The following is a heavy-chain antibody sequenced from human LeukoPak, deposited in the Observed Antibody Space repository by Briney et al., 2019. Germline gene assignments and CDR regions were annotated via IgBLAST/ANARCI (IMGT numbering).Heavy chain of an antibody. CDR2: IYSGGST. V-gene: IGHV3-53*01. D-gene: IGHD6-19*01. Sequence: PGGSLRLSCAASGFTVSSNYMSWVRQAPGKGLEWVSVIYSGGSTYYADSVKGRFTISRDNSKNTLYLQMNSLRAEDTAVYYCARDKGGWYYDYWGQGTLVTVSS. J-gene: IGHJ4*02. CDR1: GFTVSSNY. CDR3: ARDKGGWYYDY.